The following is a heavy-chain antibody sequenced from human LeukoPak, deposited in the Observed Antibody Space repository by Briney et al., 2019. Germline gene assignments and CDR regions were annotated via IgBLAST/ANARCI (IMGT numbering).Heavy chain of an antibody. CDR1: GFTFSSYS. V-gene: IGHV3-21*01. J-gene: IGHJ3*02. Sequence: GGSLRLSCAASGFTFSSYSMTWVRQAPGKGLEWVSSISSSSSYIYYADSVKGRFTISRDNAKNSLYLQMNSLRAEDTAVYYCARAITPVPDAFDIWGQGTMVTVSS. CDR2: ISSSSSYI. CDR3: ARAITPVPDAFDI. D-gene: IGHD3-10*01.